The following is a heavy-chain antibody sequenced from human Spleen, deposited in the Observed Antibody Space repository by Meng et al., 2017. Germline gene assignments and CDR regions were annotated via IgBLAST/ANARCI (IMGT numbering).Heavy chain of an antibody. CDR2: ISSSSRYK. J-gene: IGHJ4*02. Sequence: GESLKISCAASGFTFSWYSMNWVRQAPGKGLEWVSSISSSSRYKYYADSVKGRFTISRDNAKNSLYLQMNSLRAEDTAVYYCARGYWGPDYWGQGTLVTVSS. CDR1: GFTFSWYS. V-gene: IGHV3-21*01. CDR3: ARGYWGPDY. D-gene: IGHD2-21*01.